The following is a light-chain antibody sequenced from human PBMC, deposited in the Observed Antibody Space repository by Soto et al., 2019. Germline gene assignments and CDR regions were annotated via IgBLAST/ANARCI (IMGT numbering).Light chain of an antibody. CDR3: QQYNVWPLT. V-gene: IGKV3-15*01. Sequence: EIVITQSPVPLSVSPRDRATPSCRASQSVNSNLAWYQHKPGQTPKLLIYVASTRATGIPARFSGSGSGTEFTLTISSLQSEDFAVYYCQQYNVWPLTFGGGTKVEFK. CDR1: QSVNSN. CDR2: VAS. J-gene: IGKJ4*01.